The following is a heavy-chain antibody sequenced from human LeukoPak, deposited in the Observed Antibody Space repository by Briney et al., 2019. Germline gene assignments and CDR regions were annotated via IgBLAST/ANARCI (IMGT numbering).Heavy chain of an antibody. CDR3: ARGRPLWDL. Sequence: ASVKVSCKASGYTFTSHVINWVRQAPGQGLEWMGWVNTHTGNPTYAQGFTGRFVFSLDTSVSTAHLQITNLKTDDTAVYYCARGRPLWDLWGQGTLVTVSS. J-gene: IGHJ4*02. CDR1: GYTFTSHV. CDR2: VNTHTGNP. D-gene: IGHD5-18*01. V-gene: IGHV7-4-1*02.